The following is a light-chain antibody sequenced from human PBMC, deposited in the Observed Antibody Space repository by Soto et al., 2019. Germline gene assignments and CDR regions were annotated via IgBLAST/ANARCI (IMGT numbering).Light chain of an antibody. CDR2: DAS. Sequence: DVLMTQSPSSLSASVGDRVTITFPASQDINNYFNWYQQKPGKAPKLLSYDASNLETGVPLRFNGSGSGTEFTFTISRLQPEDIATYYCQQCENLPYTFGQGTKLE. CDR3: QQCENLPYT. CDR1: QDINNY. V-gene: IGKV1-33*01. J-gene: IGKJ2*01.